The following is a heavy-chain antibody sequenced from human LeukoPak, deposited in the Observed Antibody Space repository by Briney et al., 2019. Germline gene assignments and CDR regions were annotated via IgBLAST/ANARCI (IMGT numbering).Heavy chain of an antibody. J-gene: IGHJ6*03. V-gene: IGHV1-2*02. CDR3: ARDIITMIVDYYYMDV. CDR2: INPNSGGT. CDR1: GYTFTGYY. Sequence: ASVKVSCKASGYTFTGYYMHWVRQAPGQGLERMGWINPNSGGTNYAQKFQGRVTITRNTSIGTAYMELSSLRSEDTAVYYCARDIITMIVDYYYMDVWGKGTTVTVSS. D-gene: IGHD3-22*01.